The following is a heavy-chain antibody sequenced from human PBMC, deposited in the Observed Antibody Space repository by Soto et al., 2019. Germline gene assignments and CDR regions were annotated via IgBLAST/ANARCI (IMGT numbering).Heavy chain of an antibody. V-gene: IGHV3-33*01. CDR2: IWYDGSNK. J-gene: IGHJ6*02. D-gene: IGHD4-4*01. CDR1: GFTFSSYG. CDR3: ARDPGVTTVTTYYYYYGMDV. Sequence: GGSLRLSCAAPGFTFSSYGMHWVRQAPGKGLEWVAVIWYDGSNKYYADSVKGRFTISRDNSKNTLYLQMNSLRAEDTAVYYCARDPGVTTVTTYYYYYGMDVWGQGTTVTVSS.